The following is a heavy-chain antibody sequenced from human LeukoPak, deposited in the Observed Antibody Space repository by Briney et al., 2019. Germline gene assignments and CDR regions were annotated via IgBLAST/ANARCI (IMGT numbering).Heavy chain of an antibody. Sequence: ASVKVSCKASGYTFTSYDINWVRQATGQGLEWMGWMNPNSGNTGYAQKFQGRVTMTRNTSISTACMELSSLRSEDTAVYYCAVYYYDSSGYYSHAFDIWGQGTMVTVSS. CDR1: GYTFTSYD. V-gene: IGHV1-8*01. CDR2: MNPNSGNT. CDR3: AVYYYDSSGYYSHAFDI. J-gene: IGHJ3*02. D-gene: IGHD3-22*01.